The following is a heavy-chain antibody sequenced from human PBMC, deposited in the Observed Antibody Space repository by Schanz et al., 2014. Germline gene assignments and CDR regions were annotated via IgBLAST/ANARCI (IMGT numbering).Heavy chain of an antibody. Sequence: EVHLLESGGGLVEPGGSLRLSCATSGFTLNNAWMNWVRQAPGKGLQWVARIKSKTDGGTRDYAAPVKGRFTISTDDSKNTVYLQRNSLQTEDAAVYYCTADLWFGAVWGVWWGQGTLVTVSS. J-gene: IGHJ4*02. D-gene: IGHD3-10*01. V-gene: IGHV3-15*01. CDR3: TADLWFGAVWGVW. CDR2: IKSKTDGGTR. CDR1: GFTLNNAW.